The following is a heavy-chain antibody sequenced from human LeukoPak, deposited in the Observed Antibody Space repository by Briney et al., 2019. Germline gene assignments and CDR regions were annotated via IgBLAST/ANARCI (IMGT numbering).Heavy chain of an antibody. V-gene: IGHV3-30-3*01. D-gene: IGHD6-19*01. CDR3: AKDSSGWYTGNWFDP. J-gene: IGHJ5*02. Sequence: GGSLRLSCAASGFTFSSYAMHWVRQAPGKGLEWVAVISYDGSNKYYADSVKGRFTISRDNSKNTLYLQMNSLRAEDTAVYYCAKDSSGWYTGNWFDPWGQGTLVTVSS. CDR2: ISYDGSNK. CDR1: GFTFSSYA.